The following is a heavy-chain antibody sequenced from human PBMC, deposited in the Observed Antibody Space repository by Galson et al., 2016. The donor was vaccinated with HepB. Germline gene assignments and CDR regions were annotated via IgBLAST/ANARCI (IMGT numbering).Heavy chain of an antibody. CDR3: ARRNMVVEPAAIPLSRCVYTHCIDV. D-gene: IGHD2-2*01. CDR1: GYTFTSYW. V-gene: IGHV5-10-1*01. CDR2: IDPSDSFS. Sequence: QSGAEVKQPGESLRISCKTSGYTFTSYWITWVRQMPGKGLEWMGRIDPSDSFSNYSPSFQGHVSMSVDKSISTAYLQWSSLEAADTATYYFARRNMVVEPAAIPLSRCVYTHCIDVWGRGTTVTV. J-gene: IGHJ6*03.